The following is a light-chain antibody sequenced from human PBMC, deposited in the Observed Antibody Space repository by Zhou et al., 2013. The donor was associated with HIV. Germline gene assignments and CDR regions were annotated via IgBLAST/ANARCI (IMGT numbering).Light chain of an antibody. Sequence: EIVMTQTPLSLPVTLGEPASISCRSSRSLLHDDGEDTYLDWYVQRPGQSPHLLIYTVSSRASGVPDRFSASGSTTEFTLRISRVEADDIGVYYCMQRVEFPYTFGPGTKLDIK. V-gene: IGKV2-40*01. CDR2: TVS. CDR3: MQRVEFPYT. J-gene: IGKJ2*01. CDR1: RSLLHDDGEDTY.